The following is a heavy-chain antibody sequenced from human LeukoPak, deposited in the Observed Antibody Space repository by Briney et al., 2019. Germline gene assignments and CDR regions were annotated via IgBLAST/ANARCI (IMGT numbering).Heavy chain of an antibody. CDR3: ARGPYGDSPIYSYNYGMDV. V-gene: IGHV1-2*02. D-gene: IGHD4-17*01. CDR2: INPNSGGT. Sequence: ASVKVSCKASGYTFTGYYIHWVRKAAGQGLGWMGWINPNSGGTNDAQKFQGRGTMTRDTSISTAYLELSRLRSDDTAVYYCARGPYGDSPIYSYNYGMDVWGQGPTVTVSS. CDR1: GYTFTGYY. J-gene: IGHJ6*02.